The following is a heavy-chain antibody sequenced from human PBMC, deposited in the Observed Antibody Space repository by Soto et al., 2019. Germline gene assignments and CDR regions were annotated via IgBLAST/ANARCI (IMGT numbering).Heavy chain of an antibody. CDR3: ARDPKYLVDKAMGTIDY. D-gene: IGHD5-18*01. CDR2: ISYDGSNK. J-gene: IGHJ4*02. Sequence: WGSLRLSCASSGFTFSIYAMHWVRQAPGKGLEWVAVISYDGSNKYYADSVKGRFTISRDNSKNTLYLQMNSLRAEDTAVYYCARDPKYLVDKAMGTIDYWGQGTMVTVSS. V-gene: IGHV3-30-3*01. CDR1: GFTFSIYA.